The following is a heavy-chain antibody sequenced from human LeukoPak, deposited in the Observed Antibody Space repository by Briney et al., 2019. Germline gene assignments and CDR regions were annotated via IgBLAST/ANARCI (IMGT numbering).Heavy chain of an antibody. CDR3: ARYMRGYCSSTSCSVEGIYYYYMDV. CDR2: INPNSGGT. Sequence: ASVKVSCKASGYTFTGYYMHWVRQAPGQGLEWMGWINPNSGGTNYAQKFQGRVTMTRDTSISTAYMELSRLRSDDTAVYYCARYMRGYCSSTSCSVEGIYYYYMDVWGKGTTVTVSS. J-gene: IGHJ6*03. V-gene: IGHV1-2*02. CDR1: GYTFTGYY. D-gene: IGHD2-2*01.